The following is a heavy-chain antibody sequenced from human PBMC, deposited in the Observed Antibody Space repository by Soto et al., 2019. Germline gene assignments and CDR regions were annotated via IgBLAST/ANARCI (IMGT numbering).Heavy chain of an antibody. CDR3: AKDQYADRGYSGYENYYYYGMDV. V-gene: IGHV3-43*01. J-gene: IGHJ6*02. Sequence: GESLKISCAASGFTFDDYTMHWVRQAPGKGLEWVSLISWDGGSTYYADSVKGRFTISRDNSKNSLYLQMNSLRTEDTALYYCAKDQYADRGYSGYENYYYYGMDVWGQGTTVTVSS. CDR2: ISWDGGST. CDR1: GFTFDDYT. D-gene: IGHD5-12*01.